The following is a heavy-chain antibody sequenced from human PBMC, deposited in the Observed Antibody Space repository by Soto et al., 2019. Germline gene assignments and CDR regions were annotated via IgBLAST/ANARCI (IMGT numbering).Heavy chain of an antibody. CDR1: GFTFSSFA. CDR3: ATHSGSYYSSFDY. Sequence: GGSLRLSCAASGFTFSSFAMRWVRQAPGKGLEWVSGISGSGGNTYYADSVKGRFTISRDNSKNTLYLQMNSLRAEDTAVYYCATHSGSYYSSFDYWGQGTLVTVSS. CDR2: ISGSGGNT. D-gene: IGHD1-26*01. J-gene: IGHJ4*02. V-gene: IGHV3-23*01.